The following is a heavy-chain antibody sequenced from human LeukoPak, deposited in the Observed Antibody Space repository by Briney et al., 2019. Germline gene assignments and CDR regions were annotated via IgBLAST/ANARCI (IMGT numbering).Heavy chain of an antibody. J-gene: IGHJ4*02. CDR3: ARQDGDGLHFFDS. CDR2: IYPGDSDT. D-gene: IGHD5-24*01. V-gene: IGHV5-51*01. Sequence: SGESLKISCKASGYSFSTYWIAWVRQMPGKGLEWMGIIYPGDSDTRYSPSFQGQVTISADKSINTAYLQWSSLKASDTAMYYCARQDGDGLHFFDSWGQGTLVTVSS. CDR1: GYSFSTYW.